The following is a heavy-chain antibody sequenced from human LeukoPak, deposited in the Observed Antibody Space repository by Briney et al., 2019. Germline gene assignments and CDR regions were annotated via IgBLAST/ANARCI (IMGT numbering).Heavy chain of an antibody. V-gene: IGHV3-9*03. CDR3: AKAEYSSGWYVAFDI. D-gene: IGHD6-19*01. Sequence: PGRSLRLSCAASGFTFDDYAMHWVRQAPGKGLEWVSGISWNSGSIGYADSVKGRFTISRDNAKNSLYLQMNSLRAEDMALYYCAKAEYSSGWYVAFDIWGQGTMVTVSS. CDR1: GFTFDDYA. J-gene: IGHJ3*02. CDR2: ISWNSGSI.